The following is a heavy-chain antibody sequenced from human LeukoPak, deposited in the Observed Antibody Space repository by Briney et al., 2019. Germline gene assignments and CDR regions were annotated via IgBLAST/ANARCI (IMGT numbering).Heavy chain of an antibody. CDR1: GFTFSSYA. Sequence: GGSLRLSCAASGFTFSSYAMSWVRQAPGKGLEWVSGISGSGGSTYYAGSVKGRFTISRDNSKNTLYLQMNSLRAEDTAVYYCAKDMLGYSSSRGAYYFDYWGQGTLVTVSS. D-gene: IGHD6-13*01. V-gene: IGHV3-23*01. CDR3: AKDMLGYSSSRGAYYFDY. J-gene: IGHJ4*02. CDR2: ISGSGGST.